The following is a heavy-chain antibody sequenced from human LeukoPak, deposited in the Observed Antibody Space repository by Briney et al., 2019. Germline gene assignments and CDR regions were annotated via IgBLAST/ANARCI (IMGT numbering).Heavy chain of an antibody. V-gene: IGHV1-24*01. CDR1: GYTLTEVS. CDR2: FDPEDGET. Sequence: ASVKVSCKVSGYTLTEVSIHWERQAPGQGLEWMGGFDPEDGETIYAQNFQGRVTMTDDTSTDTDYMELSSLRSEDTAVYYCATGKPTVSYSFDIWGQGTMVTVSS. D-gene: IGHD4-17*01. CDR3: ATGKPTVSYSFDI. J-gene: IGHJ3*02.